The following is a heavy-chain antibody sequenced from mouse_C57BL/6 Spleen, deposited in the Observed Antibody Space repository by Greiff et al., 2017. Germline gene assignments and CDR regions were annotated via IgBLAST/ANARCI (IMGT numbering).Heavy chain of an antibody. CDR3: ARIYYGYQAWFAY. Sequence: VQLQQPGAELVMPGASVKLSCKASGYTFTSYWMPLVTQRPGPGLEWIGAIDPSDSYTNSNHKFKGKSTLTVDKSSSTAYKQLSSLTSEDSAVYYCARIYYGYQAWFAYWGQGTLVTVSA. CDR2: IDPSDSYT. CDR1: GYTFTSYW. J-gene: IGHJ3*01. D-gene: IGHD2-2*01. V-gene: IGHV1-69*01.